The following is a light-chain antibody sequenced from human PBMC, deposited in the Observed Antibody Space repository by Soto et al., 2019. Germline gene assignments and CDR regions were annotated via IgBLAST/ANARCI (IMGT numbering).Light chain of an antibody. J-gene: IGLJ1*01. Sequence: QSALTQPPSASGSPGQSVTISCTGTSSDVGAYNYVSWYQQHPGKAPKLMLYQVTQRPSGVPDRFSASKSGNTASLTVSELQADDEADYYCSSYAGNSVYVFGTGTKVTVL. V-gene: IGLV2-8*01. CDR2: QVT. CDR3: SSYAGNSVYV. CDR1: SSDVGAYNY.